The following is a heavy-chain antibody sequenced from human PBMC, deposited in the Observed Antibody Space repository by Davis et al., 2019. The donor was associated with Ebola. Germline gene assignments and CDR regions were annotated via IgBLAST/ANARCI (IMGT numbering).Heavy chain of an antibody. Sequence: SETLSLTCAVSGGSISSSNWWSWVRQPPGKGLEWIGEIYHSGSTNYNPSLKSRVTISVDKSKNQFSLKLSSVTAADTAVYYCARDKVVPAAIGAGGFDPWGQGTLVTVSS. D-gene: IGHD2-2*02. CDR3: ARDKVVPAAIGAGGFDP. J-gene: IGHJ5*02. CDR2: IYHSGST. V-gene: IGHV4-4*02. CDR1: GGSISSSNW.